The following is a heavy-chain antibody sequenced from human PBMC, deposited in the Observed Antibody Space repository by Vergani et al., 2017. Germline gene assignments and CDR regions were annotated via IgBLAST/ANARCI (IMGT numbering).Heavy chain of an antibody. V-gene: IGHV4-39*01. J-gene: IGHJ6*03. CDR1: GGPIRSSSYY. D-gene: IGHD5-18*01. CDR2: IYYSRRT. CDR3: AKGGYSYGYPSRYYYMDV. Sequence: QLQLQESCPGLVKPSETLSLTCTVSGGPIRSSSYYWGWIRQPPGKGLEWIGSIYYSRRTFYNPSLKSRVTISVDTSKNQFSLKLSSVTAADTAVYYCAKGGYSYGYPSRYYYMDVWGKGTTVTVSS.